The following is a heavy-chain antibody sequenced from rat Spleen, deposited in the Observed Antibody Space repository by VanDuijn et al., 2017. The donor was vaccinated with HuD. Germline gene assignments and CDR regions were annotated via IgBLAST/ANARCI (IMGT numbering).Heavy chain of an antibody. Sequence: EVQLVESWGGLVQPGRSMKLSCAASGLSFSNYDLAWVRQAPTKGLEWVAAISYDGTATYYRDSVKGRFTLSRDNAKSTLYLQMDSLRFEDTATYYCXXXPLXYGGXXWFAXXGQGTLVXVSS. D-gene: IGHD1-11*01. CDR1: GLSFSNYD. CDR3: XXXPLXYGGXXWFAX. CDR2: ISYDGTAT. V-gene: IGHV5-25*01. J-gene: IGHJ3*01.